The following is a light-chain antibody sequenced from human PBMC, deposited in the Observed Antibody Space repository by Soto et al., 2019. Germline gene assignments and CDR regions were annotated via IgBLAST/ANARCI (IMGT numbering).Light chain of an antibody. CDR2: AAS. V-gene: IGKV1-27*01. CDR3: QQSYSTPPIT. J-gene: IGKJ5*01. CDR1: QGISNF. Sequence: DIQMTQYPSSLSASLGDRVTITCRANQGISNFLAWYQQKPGQVPKLLMYAASTLHSGVPSRFSGSGSGTDFTLTISSLQPEDFATYYCQQSYSTPPITFGQGRRLELK.